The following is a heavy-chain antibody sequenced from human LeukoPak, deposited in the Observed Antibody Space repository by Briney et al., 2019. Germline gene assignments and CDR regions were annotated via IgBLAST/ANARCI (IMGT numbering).Heavy chain of an antibody. D-gene: IGHD6-13*01. CDR1: GYTFTGYY. V-gene: IGHV1-2*02. CDR2: INPNSGGT. CDR3: ARGPIAAGYYYYMDV. J-gene: IGHJ6*03. Sequence: ASVKASCKASGYTFTGYYMHWVRQAPGQRLEWMGWINPNSGGTNYAQKFQGRVTMTRDTSISTAYMELSRLRSDDTAVYYCARGPIAAGYYYYMDVWGKGTTVTVSS.